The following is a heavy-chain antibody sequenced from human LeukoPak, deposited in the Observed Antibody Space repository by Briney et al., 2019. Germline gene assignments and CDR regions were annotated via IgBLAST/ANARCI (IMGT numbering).Heavy chain of an antibody. V-gene: IGHV4-59*01. CDR3: ARELVVPAAIYYDY. J-gene: IGHJ4*02. Sequence: SETLSLTCTVSGGSISSYYWSWIRQPPGKGLEWIWYIYYSGSTNYNPSLKSRVTISVDTSKNQFSLKLSSVTAADTAVYYCARELVVPAAIYYDYWGQGTLVTVSS. CDR1: GGSISSYY. CDR2: IYYSGST. D-gene: IGHD2-2*01.